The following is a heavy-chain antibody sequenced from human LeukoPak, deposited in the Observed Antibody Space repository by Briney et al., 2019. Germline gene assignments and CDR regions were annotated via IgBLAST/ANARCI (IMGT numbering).Heavy chain of an antibody. D-gene: IGHD3-22*01. Sequence: GGSLRLSCAASGFTFSTYWMSWVRQAPGKGLEYVSAISSNGGSTYYTDSVKGRFTISRDNSKNTLYLQMGSLRAEDMAVYYCARPYYDSSGYYYYYFDYWGQGTLVTVSS. CDR1: GFTFSTYW. J-gene: IGHJ4*02. CDR3: ARPYYDSSGYYYYYFDY. CDR2: ISSNGGST. V-gene: IGHV3-64*02.